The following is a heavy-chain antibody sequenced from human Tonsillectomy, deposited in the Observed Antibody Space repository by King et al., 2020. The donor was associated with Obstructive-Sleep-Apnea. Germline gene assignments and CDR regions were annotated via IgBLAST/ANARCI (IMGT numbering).Heavy chain of an antibody. CDR2: INAANGHT. CDR3: TRGSGSWYDWFDP. V-gene: IGHV1-3*01. D-gene: IGHD6-13*01. CDR1: GYTFTSYT. J-gene: IGHJ5*02. Sequence: QLVQSGAEVKKPGASVNVSCKASGYTFTSYTMHWVRQAPGQRLEWRVWINAANGHTKYSQKFQDRVTFTGETSASTAYMDLSSLRPEDAAVYYCTRGSGSWYDWFDPWGQGTMVTVSS.